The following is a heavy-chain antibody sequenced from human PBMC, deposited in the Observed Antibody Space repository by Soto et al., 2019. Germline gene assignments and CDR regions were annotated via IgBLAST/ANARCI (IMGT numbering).Heavy chain of an antibody. V-gene: IGHV1-8*01. D-gene: IGHD2-2*01. CDR3: ARGITLVQAGIES. CDR1: GYTFTSYD. CDR2: INPNIGNA. J-gene: IGHJ4*02. Sequence: ASVKVSFKASGYTFTSYDINWVRQSTGQGLEWMGCINPNIGNACYAQKFHGRVTITRNTSISTAYMELSSLRSEDTAVYYCARGITLVQAGIESWAKGTMVPASS.